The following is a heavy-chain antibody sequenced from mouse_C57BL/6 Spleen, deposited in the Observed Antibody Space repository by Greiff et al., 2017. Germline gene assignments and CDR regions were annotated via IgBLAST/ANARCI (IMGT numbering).Heavy chain of an antibody. J-gene: IGHJ1*03. Sequence: QVQLKQPGAELVKPGASVKLSCKASGYTFTSYWMHWVKQRPGQGLEWIGMIHPNSGSTNYNEKFKSKATLTVDKSSSTAYMQLSSLTSEDSAVYYCARLDYYGSRDYWYFDVWGTGTTVTVSS. CDR3: ARLDYYGSRDYWYFDV. CDR1: GYTFTSYW. V-gene: IGHV1-64*01. D-gene: IGHD1-1*01. CDR2: IHPNSGST.